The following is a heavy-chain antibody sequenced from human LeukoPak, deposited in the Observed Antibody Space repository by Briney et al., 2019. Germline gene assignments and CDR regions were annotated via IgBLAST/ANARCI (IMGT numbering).Heavy chain of an antibody. CDR1: GYTFSSYW. D-gene: IGHD3-3*01. V-gene: IGHV5-51*01. Sequence: GESLKISCKGSGYTFSSYWIGGVRQMPGKGLEWMGIIYPGDSDTRYSPSLQGQVTISVDTSIGTAFLQWSSLKASDTAIYYCARQNDFRLDYWGQGTLVTVSS. J-gene: IGHJ4*02. CDR3: ARQNDFRLDY. CDR2: IYPGDSDT.